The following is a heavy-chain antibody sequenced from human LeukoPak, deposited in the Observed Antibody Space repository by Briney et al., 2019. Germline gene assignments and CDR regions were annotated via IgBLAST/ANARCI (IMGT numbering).Heavy chain of an antibody. V-gene: IGHV3-30-3*01. CDR2: ISYDGSNK. CDR3: AREVTMVRGVIGFFDY. CDR1: GFTFSSYA. D-gene: IGHD3-10*01. Sequence: GRSLRLSCAASGFTFSSYAMHWVRQAPGKWLEWLAVISYDGSNKYYADSVKGRFTISRDNSKNTLYLQMNSLRAEDTAVYYCAREVTMVRGVIGFFDYWGQGTLVTVSS. J-gene: IGHJ4*02.